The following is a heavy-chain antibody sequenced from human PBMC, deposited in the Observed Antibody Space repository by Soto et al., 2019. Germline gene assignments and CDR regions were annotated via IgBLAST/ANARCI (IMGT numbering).Heavy chain of an antibody. Sequence: QVQLVESGGGVIQPGKSLRLSCAASGFSFSNYGMHWVRLAPGRGLEWVAVISYDGSTKYYGDSVKGRFTISRDNSINTLYLQMNRLRAEDTALYYCAKDQISHFWRGFPPYYSYTMDVWGPGTTVTVSS. D-gene: IGHD3-3*02. J-gene: IGHJ6*02. CDR2: ISYDGSTK. CDR1: GFSFSNYG. V-gene: IGHV3-30*18. CDR3: AKDQISHFWRGFPPYYSYTMDV.